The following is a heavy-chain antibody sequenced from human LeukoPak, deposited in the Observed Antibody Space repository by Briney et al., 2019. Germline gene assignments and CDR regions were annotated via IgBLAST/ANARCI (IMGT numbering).Heavy chain of an antibody. Sequence: GGSLRLSCAVSGFTFSSYAMSWVRQAPGKGLEWVSGISGSGGSIYYADSVKGRFTISRDNSKNTLYLQMNSLRPEDTAVYYCAKEGLRYFDWLAQAFDYWGQGTLVTVSS. CDR1: GFTFSSYA. J-gene: IGHJ4*02. CDR3: AKEGLRYFDWLAQAFDY. D-gene: IGHD3-9*01. V-gene: IGHV3-23*01. CDR2: ISGSGGSI.